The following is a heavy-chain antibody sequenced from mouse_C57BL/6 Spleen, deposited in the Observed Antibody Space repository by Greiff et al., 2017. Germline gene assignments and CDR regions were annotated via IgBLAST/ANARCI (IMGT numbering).Heavy chain of an antibody. CDR2: ISYDGSN. V-gene: IGHV3-6*01. CDR3: AREEGTYYSNPYAMDY. Sequence: EVHLVESGPGLVKPSQSLSLTCSVTGYSITSGYYWNWIRQFPGNKLEWMGYISYDGSNNYNPSLKNRISITRDTSKNQFFLKLNSVTTEDTATYYCAREEGTYYSNPYAMDYWGQGTSVTVSS. CDR1: GYSITSGYY. J-gene: IGHJ4*01. D-gene: IGHD2-5*01.